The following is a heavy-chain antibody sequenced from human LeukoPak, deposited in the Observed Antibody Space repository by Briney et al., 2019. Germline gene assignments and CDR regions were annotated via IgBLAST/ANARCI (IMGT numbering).Heavy chain of an antibody. CDR3: VRRGGSDGWGAFDI. V-gene: IGHV3-23*01. J-gene: IGHJ3*02. D-gene: IGHD5-24*01. Sequence: GGSLRLSCAASEFTFSNYVMNWVRQAPGKGLEWVSSIRQSGDITYYADSVKGRFTISRENSKNTLSLQMNSLSREDTAIYYCVRRGGSDGWGAFDIWGQGTVVTVSS. CDR2: IRQSGDIT. CDR1: EFTFSNYV.